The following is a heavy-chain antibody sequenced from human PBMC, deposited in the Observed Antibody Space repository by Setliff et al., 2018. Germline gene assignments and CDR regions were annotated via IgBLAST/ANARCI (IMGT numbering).Heavy chain of an antibody. CDR3: AKGGRGNYDSSAIGYYYYYYYMDV. V-gene: IGHV3-21*04. CDR2: ISDTSAFI. D-gene: IGHD3-22*01. Sequence: PGGSLRLSCAASGLTLTPYTMTWVRQAPGKGPEWVSSISDTSAFIYYADSVKGRFTISRDNAKNTLYLQMISPRAEDTAVYYCAKGGRGNYDSSAIGYYYYYYYMDVWGKGTTVTVSS. J-gene: IGHJ6*03. CDR1: GLTLTPYT.